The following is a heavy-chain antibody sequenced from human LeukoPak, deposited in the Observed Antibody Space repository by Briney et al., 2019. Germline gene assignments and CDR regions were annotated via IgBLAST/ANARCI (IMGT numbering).Heavy chain of an antibody. CDR1: GFTFSSYE. V-gene: IGHV3-48*03. D-gene: IGHD5-24*01. CDR2: ISSSGSTI. Sequence: GGSLRLSCAASGFTFSSYEMNWVRQAPGEGLEWVSYISSSGSTIYYADSVKGRFTISRDNAKNSLYLQMNSLRAEDTAIYYCARDSGGYNFALDAFDIWGQGTMVTVSS. J-gene: IGHJ3*02. CDR3: ARDSGGYNFALDAFDI.